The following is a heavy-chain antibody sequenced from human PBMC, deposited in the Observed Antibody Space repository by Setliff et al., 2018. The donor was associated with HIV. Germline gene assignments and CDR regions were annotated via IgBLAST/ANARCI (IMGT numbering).Heavy chain of an antibody. CDR1: GGSISGGVHY. D-gene: IGHD1-26*01. J-gene: IGHJ4*02. V-gene: IGHV4-31*01. Sequence: SETLSLTCTVSGGSISGGVHYWSWIRQHPGKGLEWIGYIHYSGSTYYNPSLKSLVTISVDTSKNQFSLKLSSVTAADTAVYYCARSIVGANPFDYWGQGTLVTVSS. CDR3: ARSIVGANPFDY. CDR2: IHYSGST.